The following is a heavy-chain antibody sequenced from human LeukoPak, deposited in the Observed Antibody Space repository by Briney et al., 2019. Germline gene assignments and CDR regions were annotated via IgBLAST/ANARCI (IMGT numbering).Heavy chain of an antibody. D-gene: IGHD4-17*01. CDR1: GYTLSDYD. CDR2: INPNSLIP. V-gene: IGHV1-8*01. CDR3: ARVKPVPTVSFDP. Sequence: ASVKVSCKASGYTLSDYDINWVRHAPGQGLEYMGWINPNSLIPGYARKFRGRVTLTMDISIRTAYMELSGLTYDDTAIYYCARVKPVPTVSFDPWGQGTLVTVSS. J-gene: IGHJ5*02.